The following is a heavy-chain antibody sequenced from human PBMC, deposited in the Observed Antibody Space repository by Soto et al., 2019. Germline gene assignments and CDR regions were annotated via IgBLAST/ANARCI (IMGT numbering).Heavy chain of an antibody. CDR2: IKQDGSEK. D-gene: IGHD3-10*01. J-gene: IGHJ4*02. CDR3: ARVLLWFGEFYSDY. Sequence: EVQLVESGGGLVQPGGSLRLSCAASGFTFSSYWMSWVRQAPGKGLEWVANIKQDGSEKYYVDSVKGRFTISRDNAKNSMYPQMNSLRAEDTAVYYCARVLLWFGEFYSDYWGQGTLVTVSS. V-gene: IGHV3-7*01. CDR1: GFTFSSYW.